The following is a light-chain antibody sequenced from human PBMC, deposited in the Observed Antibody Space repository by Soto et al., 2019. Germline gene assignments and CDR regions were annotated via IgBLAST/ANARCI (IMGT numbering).Light chain of an antibody. V-gene: IGKV3-15*01. CDR3: QQYPKWPPRGT. Sequence: EIVMTQSPATLSVSPGERATLSCRASQSVSSNLAWYQQKPGQAPRLLIYGASTRATGIPARFSGSGSGTEFTLTISSLQSEDFAVYYCQQYPKWPPRGTFGQGTKVEIK. CDR1: QSVSSN. J-gene: IGKJ1*01. CDR2: GAS.